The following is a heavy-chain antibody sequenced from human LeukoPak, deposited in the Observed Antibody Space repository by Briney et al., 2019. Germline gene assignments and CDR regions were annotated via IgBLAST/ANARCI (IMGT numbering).Heavy chain of an antibody. V-gene: IGHV1-69*06. J-gene: IGHJ3*01. CDR1: GGTFTSYA. Sequence: SVKVSCKASGGTFTSYAISWVRQAPGQGLEWMGGINPIFGTANYAQKFQGRVTITADKSTSTGYIELSRLRSEEPAVYYCARDRYAGTTHFDAFDLWGQGTMVTVSS. D-gene: IGHD1-1*01. CDR2: INPIFGTA. CDR3: ARDRYAGTTHFDAFDL.